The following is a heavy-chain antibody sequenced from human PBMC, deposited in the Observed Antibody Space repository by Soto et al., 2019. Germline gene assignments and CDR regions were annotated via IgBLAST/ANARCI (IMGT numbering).Heavy chain of an antibody. J-gene: IGHJ6*02. Sequence: ASVKVSCKASGYTFTGYYMHWVRQAPGQGLEWMGWINPNSGGTNYAQKFQGWVTMTRDTSISTAYMELSRLRSDDTAVYYCARDPAYSSSCCNGMDVWGQGTTVTVSS. V-gene: IGHV1-2*04. CDR1: GYTFTGYY. CDR3: ARDPAYSSSCCNGMDV. D-gene: IGHD6-13*01. CDR2: INPNSGGT.